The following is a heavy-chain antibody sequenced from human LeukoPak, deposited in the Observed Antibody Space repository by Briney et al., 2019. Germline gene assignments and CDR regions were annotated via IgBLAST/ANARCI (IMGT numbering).Heavy chain of an antibody. J-gene: IGHJ6*03. CDR2: IRYDGSDK. CDR3: AKEYAGSHYYYYYMDV. Sequence: GGSLRLSCAASGFTFNNYGMHWVRQAPGKGLEWVAFIRYDGSDKYYADSVKGRLTISRDNSKKTLYLQMNSLTVDDTAVYYCAKEYAGSHYYYYYMDVWGKGTTVTVSS. V-gene: IGHV3-30*02. CDR1: GFTFNNYG.